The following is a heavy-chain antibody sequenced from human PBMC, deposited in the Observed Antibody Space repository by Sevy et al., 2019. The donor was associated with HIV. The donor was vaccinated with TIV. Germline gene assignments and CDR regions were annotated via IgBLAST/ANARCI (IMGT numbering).Heavy chain of an antibody. CDR3: ARLSTMFFFEY. Sequence: SETLSLTCTVSGGSVSSNTYYWCWVRQPPGKGLEWFGNVYYSGSTYYNPSLQSRITISVDTSKNQFSLKLSSVTATDTAVYYCARLSTMFFFEYWGQGTLVTVSS. J-gene: IGHJ4*02. D-gene: IGHD3-10*02. V-gene: IGHV4-39*01. CDR2: VYYSGST. CDR1: GGSVSSNTYY.